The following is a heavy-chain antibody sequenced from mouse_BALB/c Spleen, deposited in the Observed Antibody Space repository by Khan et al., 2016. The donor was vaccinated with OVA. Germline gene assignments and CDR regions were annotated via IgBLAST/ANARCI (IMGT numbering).Heavy chain of an antibody. CDR1: GYTFTNYG. Sequence: QIQLVQSGPELKKPGETVKISCKASGYTFTNYGMNWVKQAPGRGLKWMGWINTYTGEPTYADDFKGRFVFSLETSASTAYLQINNLKNEDTATFFYAKPPSFSYVMCYWGQGTSVTVSS. V-gene: IGHV9-3-1*01. CDR3: AKPPSFSYVMCY. CDR2: INTYTGEP. J-gene: IGHJ4*01.